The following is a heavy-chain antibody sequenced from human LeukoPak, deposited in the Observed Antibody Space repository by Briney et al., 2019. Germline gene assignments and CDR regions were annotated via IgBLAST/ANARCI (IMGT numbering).Heavy chain of an antibody. V-gene: IGHV3-66*01. CDR3: ARDKDA. Sequence: GGSLRLSCVVSGLTVSNNYMSWVRQAPGKGLEWVSVIYSDGTTRNADSVKGRFTISRDNSKNTVYLQMDSLRAEDTAVYYFARDKDAWGQGTLVTASS. CDR2: IYSDGTT. J-gene: IGHJ5*02. CDR1: GLTVSNNY.